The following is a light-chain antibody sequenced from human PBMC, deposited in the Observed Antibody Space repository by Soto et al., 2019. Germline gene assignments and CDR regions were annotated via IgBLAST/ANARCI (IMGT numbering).Light chain of an antibody. CDR2: GAS. V-gene: IGKV3-15*01. CDR1: QSVSSN. CDR3: QQYNNWPRT. Sequence: IVMTQSPATLPVSPGERATLSCRARQSVSSNLAWYQQKPGQAPRLLIYGASTRATGIPARFSGSGSGTEFTLTISSLQSEDFAVYYCQQYNNWPRTFGQGTKVDIK. J-gene: IGKJ1*01.